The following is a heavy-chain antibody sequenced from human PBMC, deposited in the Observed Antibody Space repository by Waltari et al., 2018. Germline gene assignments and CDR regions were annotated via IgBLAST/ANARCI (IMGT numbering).Heavy chain of an antibody. D-gene: IGHD3-22*01. CDR1: GYTLTELS. V-gene: IGHV1-24*01. Sequence: QVQLVQSGAEVKKPGASVKVSCKVSGYTLTELSMHWVRQAPGNGLEWMGGLAPEDGETIYAQKFQGRVTMTGETSTDTAYMELRSLRSEDTAVYYCATVSPTTYYYDSSGYGPGAFDIWGQGTMVTVSS. J-gene: IGHJ3*02. CDR3: ATVSPTTYYYDSSGYGPGAFDI. CDR2: LAPEDGET.